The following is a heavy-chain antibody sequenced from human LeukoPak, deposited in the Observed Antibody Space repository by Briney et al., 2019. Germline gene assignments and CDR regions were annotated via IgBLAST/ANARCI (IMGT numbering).Heavy chain of an antibody. CDR1: GYTFTGYY. V-gene: IGHV1-2*02. Sequence: ASVKVSCKASGYTFTGYYMHWVRQAPGQGLEWMGWINPNSGGTNYAQKFQGRVTMTRDTSISTAYMELSRLRSDDTAVYYCARDLRGTYSSGWYVGDYFDYWGQGTLVTVSS. CDR2: INPNSGGT. J-gene: IGHJ4*02. D-gene: IGHD6-19*01. CDR3: ARDLRGTYSSGWYVGDYFDY.